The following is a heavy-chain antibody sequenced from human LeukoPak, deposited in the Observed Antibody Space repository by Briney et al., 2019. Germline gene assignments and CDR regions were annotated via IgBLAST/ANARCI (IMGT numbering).Heavy chain of an antibody. D-gene: IGHD2-2*01. Sequence: SGTLSLTCAVSGGSISSSNWWSWVRQSPGTGLEWIGEIYHSGTTNYNPSLKSRVTISVDTSKNQFSLKLTSVTAADTAVYYCTSGYCSSTSCSLDYWGQGTLVTVSS. J-gene: IGHJ4*02. CDR1: GGSISSSNW. CDR3: TSGYCSSTSCSLDY. V-gene: IGHV4-4*02. CDR2: IYHSGTT.